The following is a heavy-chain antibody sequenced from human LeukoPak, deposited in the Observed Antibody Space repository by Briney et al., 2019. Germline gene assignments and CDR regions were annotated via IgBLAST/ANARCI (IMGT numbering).Heavy chain of an antibody. CDR1: GGSFSGYY. CDR2: INHSGST. D-gene: IGHD3-22*01. V-gene: IGHV4-34*01. Sequence: PSETLSLTCAVYGGSFSGYYWSWIRQPPGKGLEWIGEINHSGSTNYNPSFKSRVTISVDTSKNQFSLKLSSATAADTAVYYCARDLYYYDSSGGQGYWGQGTLVTVSS. J-gene: IGHJ4*02. CDR3: ARDLYYYDSSGGQGY.